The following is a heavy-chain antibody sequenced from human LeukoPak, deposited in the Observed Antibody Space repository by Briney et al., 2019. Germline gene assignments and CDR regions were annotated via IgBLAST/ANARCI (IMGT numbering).Heavy chain of an antibody. V-gene: IGHV3-11*01. Sequence: GGSLRLSCAASEFTFSDYYMSWIRQSPGKGLEWVPYISSSGSTISYADSVRGRFTISRDNAKNSLYLQMHSLRVEDTAVYYCARQLRVGAFDLWGQGTMLTVSS. J-gene: IGHJ3*01. CDR1: EFTFSDYY. D-gene: IGHD5-24*01. CDR3: ARQLRVGAFDL. CDR2: ISSSGSTI.